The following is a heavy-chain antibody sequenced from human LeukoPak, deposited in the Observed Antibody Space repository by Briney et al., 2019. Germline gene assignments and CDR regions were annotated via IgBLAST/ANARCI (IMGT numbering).Heavy chain of an antibody. Sequence: GGSLRLSGSASGFTFSTYSMNWVRQAPGKGLEWVSSITPTSKYIYYADSLKGRFTISRDNAKKSLYLQMNSLRAEDTAVYYCARAMIVVVIPFDYWGQGTLVTVSS. CDR3: ARAMIVVVIPFDY. CDR1: GFTFSTYS. CDR2: ITPTSKYI. V-gene: IGHV3-21*01. J-gene: IGHJ4*02. D-gene: IGHD3-22*01.